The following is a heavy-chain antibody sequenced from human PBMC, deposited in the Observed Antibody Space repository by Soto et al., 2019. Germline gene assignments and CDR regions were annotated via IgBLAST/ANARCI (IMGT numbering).Heavy chain of an antibody. D-gene: IGHD2-8*01. CDR1: GYTFTCYY. CDR3: ARDQGYCTNGVCYTYAFDI. V-gene: IGHV1-2*04. J-gene: IGHJ3*02. Sequence: XSVKVSCKASGYTFTCYYMHWVRQAPGQGLEWMGWINPNSGGTNYAQKFQGWVTMTRDTSISTAYMELSRLRSDDTAVYYCARDQGYCTNGVCYTYAFDIWGQGTMVTVSS. CDR2: INPNSGGT.